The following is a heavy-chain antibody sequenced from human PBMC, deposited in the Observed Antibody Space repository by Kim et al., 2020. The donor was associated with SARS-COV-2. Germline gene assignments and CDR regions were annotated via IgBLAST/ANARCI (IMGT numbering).Heavy chain of an antibody. J-gene: IGHJ4*02. CDR1: GFTFSSYA. CDR2: ISAGGDRT. V-gene: IGHV3-23*01. Sequence: GGSLRLSCTVSGFTFSSYAMTWVRQAPGKGLEWVSGISAGGDRTYYADSVKGRFTISRDNSKNTLYLQITTLSAEDTALYYCAKAGQRLVWGYFDYWGQGTLDPVSS. CDR3: AKAGQRLVWGYFDY. D-gene: IGHD6-13*01.